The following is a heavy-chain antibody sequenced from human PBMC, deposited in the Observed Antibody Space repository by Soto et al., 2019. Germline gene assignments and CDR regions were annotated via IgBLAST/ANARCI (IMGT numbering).Heavy chain of an antibody. V-gene: IGHV3-11*01. D-gene: IGHD4-4*01. CDR1: GFTFSDYY. J-gene: IGHJ6*03. CDR2: ISSSGSTI. CDR3: ARDLNDYSNSPDAVKDNYYYYYMDV. Sequence: GGSLRLSCAASGFTFSDYYMSWIRQAPGKGLEWVSYISSSGSTIYYADSVKGRFTISRDNAKNSLYLQMNSLRAEDTAVYYCARDLNDYSNSPDAVKDNYYYYYMDVWGKGTTVTVSS.